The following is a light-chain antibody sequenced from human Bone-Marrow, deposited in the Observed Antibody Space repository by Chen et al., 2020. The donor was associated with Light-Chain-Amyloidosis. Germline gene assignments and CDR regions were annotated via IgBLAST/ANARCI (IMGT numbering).Light chain of an antibody. Sequence: QAVVTQEPSFSVSPGGTVTLTCGLSSGSVSTTYNPSWYRQTPGQAPRTLIYSTNTRSSGVPDRFSGSILGNKAALTITGAQADDESDYYCVLYIHSGVWVFGGGTKLTVL. CDR3: VLYIHSGVWV. CDR1: SGSVSTTYN. J-gene: IGLJ3*02. CDR2: STN. V-gene: IGLV8-61*01.